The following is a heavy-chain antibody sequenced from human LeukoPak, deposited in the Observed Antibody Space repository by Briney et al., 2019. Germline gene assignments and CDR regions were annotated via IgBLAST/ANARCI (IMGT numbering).Heavy chain of an antibody. J-gene: IGHJ4*02. CDR1: GFTFTNYA. CDR3: ARGRSTGPYFFDY. V-gene: IGHV3-23*01. Sequence: GGSPRDSSTPPGFTFTNYAMSWVRHAPGKGLECGSSICRSGVRTYYADSAKGRFTISRDNSKNPLYLEMDRLRPDETAVYYCARGRSTGPYFFDYWGQGALVTVSS. D-gene: IGHD2-8*02. CDR2: ICRSGVRT.